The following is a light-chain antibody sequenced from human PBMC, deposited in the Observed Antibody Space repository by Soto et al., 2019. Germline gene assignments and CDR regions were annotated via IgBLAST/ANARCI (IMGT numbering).Light chain of an antibody. CDR2: DAS. Sequence: EIVLTQSPAILSLSPGERATLSCRASQSVSSYLAWYQQKPGQAPRLLIYDASNRATGIPARFSGSGSGTDFTLTISSLEPEDFAVYYCQQRSNGSITFGQGTRLEIK. CDR3: QQRSNGSIT. J-gene: IGKJ5*01. CDR1: QSVSSY. V-gene: IGKV3-11*01.